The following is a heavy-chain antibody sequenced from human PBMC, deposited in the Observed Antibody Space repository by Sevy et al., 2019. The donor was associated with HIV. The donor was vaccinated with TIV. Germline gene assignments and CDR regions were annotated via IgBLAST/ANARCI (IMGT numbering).Heavy chain of an antibody. CDR3: ARGGGIAQHYYYYYMDV. D-gene: IGHD6-13*01. J-gene: IGHJ6*03. CDR2: IIPIFGTA. V-gene: IGHV1-69*13. CDR1: GGTFSSYA. Sequence: ASVKVSCKASGGTFSSYAISWVRQAPGQGLEWMGGIIPIFGTANYAQRFQGRVTITADESTSTAYMELSSLRSEDTAVYYCARGGGIAQHYYYYYMDVWGKGTTVTVSS.